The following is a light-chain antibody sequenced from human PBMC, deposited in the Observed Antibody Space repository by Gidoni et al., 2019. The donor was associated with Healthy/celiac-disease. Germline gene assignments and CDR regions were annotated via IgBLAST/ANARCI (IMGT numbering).Light chain of an antibody. Sequence: EIVLTQSPATRSLSPGERATLACRASQSVGSYLAWYQQQPGQAPRLLIYDASNRATGIPARFSGSGSGTDFTLTISSLEPEDFAVYYCQQRSNWRGTFGPGTKVDIK. CDR3: QQRSNWRGT. J-gene: IGKJ3*01. V-gene: IGKV3-11*01. CDR1: QSVGSY. CDR2: DAS.